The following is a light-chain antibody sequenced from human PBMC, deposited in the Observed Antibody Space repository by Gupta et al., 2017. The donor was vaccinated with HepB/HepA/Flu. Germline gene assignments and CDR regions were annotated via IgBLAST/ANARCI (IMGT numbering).Light chain of an antibody. CDR2: EAS. V-gene: IGKV3-11*01. CDR1: QSISSY. J-gene: IGKJ3*01. CDR3: QQRSNWHFT. Sequence: EIVLTQSPATLSLSPGERATLSCRASQSISSYLAWYQQKPGQAPRLLIYEASNRATGIPARFSGSGSGTDFTLTISSLEPEDFAVYYCQQRSNWHFTFGHGTKVDIK.